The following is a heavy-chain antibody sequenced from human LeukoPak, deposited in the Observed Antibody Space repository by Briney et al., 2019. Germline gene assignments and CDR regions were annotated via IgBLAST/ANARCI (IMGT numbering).Heavy chain of an antibody. D-gene: IGHD3-22*01. V-gene: IGHV1-2*06. CDR3: ARSQPYYYDSSGYSLPVAFDI. CDR1: GYTFTGYY. J-gene: IGHJ3*02. Sequence: GASVKVSCKASGYTFTGYYMHWVRQAPGQGLDWMGRINPNSGGTNYAQKFQGRVTMTRDTSISTAYMELSRLRSDDTAVYYCARSQPYYYDSSGYSLPVAFDIWGQGTMVTVSS. CDR2: INPNSGGT.